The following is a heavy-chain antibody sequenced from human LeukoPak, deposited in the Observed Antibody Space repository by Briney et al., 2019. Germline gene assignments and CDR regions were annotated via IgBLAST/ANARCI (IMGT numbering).Heavy chain of an antibody. J-gene: IGHJ6*03. D-gene: IGHD3-3*01. Sequence: GGSLRLSCATSGFTFNSYAMSWVRQAPGKGLEWVSIISGSGGRTYYADSVQGRFTFSRDNSKNTLYLQMNSLRAEDTAEYYCVKNGGDFWSGYYYYYMDVWGKGTTVTVPS. CDR1: GFTFNSYA. CDR3: VKNGGDFWSGYYYYYMDV. CDR2: ISGSGGRT. V-gene: IGHV3-23*01.